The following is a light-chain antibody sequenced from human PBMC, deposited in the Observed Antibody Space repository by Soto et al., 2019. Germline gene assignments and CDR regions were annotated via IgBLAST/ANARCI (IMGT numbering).Light chain of an antibody. J-gene: IGKJ5*01. CDR1: QSVSSTY. CDR2: GAS. CDR3: QQYGSSPVT. V-gene: IGKV3-20*01. Sequence: EIVLTQSPGTLSLSPGERATLSCRASQSVSSTYLAWYQQKPVQPPRLLIYGASSRATGIPDRFSGSGSGTDFTLTITRLESEDFAVYYCQQYGSSPVTFGQGTRLDIK.